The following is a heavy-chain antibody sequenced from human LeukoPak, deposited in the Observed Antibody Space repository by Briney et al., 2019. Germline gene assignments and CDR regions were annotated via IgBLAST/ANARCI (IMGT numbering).Heavy chain of an antibody. Sequence: GASVKVSCKASGYTFTGYYIHWVRQAPGQGPEWMGWINANSGGTIYAQKFQGRVTMTRDTSIGTAYMELTSLTSDDTAVYYCTREDYWGQGTLVTVSS. CDR1: GYTFTGYY. V-gene: IGHV1-2*02. J-gene: IGHJ4*02. CDR2: INANSGGT. CDR3: TREDY.